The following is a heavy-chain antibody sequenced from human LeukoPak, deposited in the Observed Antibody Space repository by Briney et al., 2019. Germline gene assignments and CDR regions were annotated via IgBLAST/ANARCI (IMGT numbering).Heavy chain of an antibody. CDR3: ARRTRYCSSTSCYGAYAFDI. CDR1: GFTFSSYE. V-gene: IGHV3-48*03. CDR2: ISSSGSTI. J-gene: IGHJ3*02. Sequence: GSLRLSCAASGFTFSSYELNWVRQAPGKGLEWVSYISSSGSTIYYADSVKGRFTISRDNAKNSLYLQMNSLRAEDTAVYYCARRTRYCSSTSCYGAYAFDIWGQGTMVTVSS. D-gene: IGHD2-2*01.